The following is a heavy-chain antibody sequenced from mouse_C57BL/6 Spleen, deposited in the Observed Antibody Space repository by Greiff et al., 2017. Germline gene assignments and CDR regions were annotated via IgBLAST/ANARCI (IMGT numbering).Heavy chain of an antibody. V-gene: IGHV3-6*01. CDR2: ISYGGSN. CDR1: GFSISSGSF. Sequence: EVLLLESGRGFVKPARSLSLSCSASGFSISSGSFSNWLRQPPGNILEWTSFISYGGSNNYNPTIKNRISITSDTAKNQFFLKLNSVNTEDTATYYCARDLYLLRDCDMDYWGQGTSVTVSS. CDR3: ARDLYLLRDCDMDY. J-gene: IGHJ4*01. D-gene: IGHD5-1-1*01.